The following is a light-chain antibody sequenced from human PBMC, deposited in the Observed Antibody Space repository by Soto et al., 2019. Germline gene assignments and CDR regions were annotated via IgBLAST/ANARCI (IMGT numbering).Light chain of an antibody. V-gene: IGKV3-20*01. CDR1: QSISSNY. CDR2: GTS. J-gene: IGKJ3*01. CDR3: QQYDSSPLT. Sequence: EIVLTRSPGTLSLSPGERATLSCRASQSISSNYFAWYQQKPGQAPRLLIYGTSSRATGIPDRFSGSGSGTDFTFTISRLEPEDFTVYYCQQYDSSPLTFGPGTKVEIK.